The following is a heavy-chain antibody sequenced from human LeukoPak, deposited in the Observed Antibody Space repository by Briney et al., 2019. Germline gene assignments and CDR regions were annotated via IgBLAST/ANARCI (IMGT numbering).Heavy chain of an antibody. CDR3: AKGLVTTHWYFDL. J-gene: IGHJ2*01. CDR2: ISGRGDRT. Sequence: GGSLRLSCAASGFNFDTYFMAWVRQAPGKGPEWVSAISGRGDRTYYADALKGRFTISRDNSKNTVFLQMSSLRAEDTAIYYCAKGLVTTHWYFDLWGRGTLVTVSS. D-gene: IGHD3-9*01. CDR1: GFNFDTYF. V-gene: IGHV3-23*01.